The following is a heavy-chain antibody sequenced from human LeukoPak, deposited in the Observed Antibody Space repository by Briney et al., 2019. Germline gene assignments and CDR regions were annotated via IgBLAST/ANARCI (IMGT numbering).Heavy chain of an antibody. V-gene: IGHV1-69*04. J-gene: IGHJ6*02. CDR2: IIPIFGIA. CDR3: ARDFSALGIAVAGARGHYYYGMDV. Sequence: SVKISCKASGGTFSSYAISWVRQAPGQGLEWMGRIIPIFGIANYAQKFQGRVTITADKSTSTAYMELSSLRSEDTAVYYCARDFSALGIAVAGARGHYYYGMDVWGQGTTVTVSS. CDR1: GGTFSSYA. D-gene: IGHD6-19*01.